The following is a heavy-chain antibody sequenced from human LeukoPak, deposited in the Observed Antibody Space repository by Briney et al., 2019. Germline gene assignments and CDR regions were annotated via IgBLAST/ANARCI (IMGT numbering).Heavy chain of an antibody. J-gene: IGHJ6*03. CDR3: AKDTYSLSGPGYMDV. D-gene: IGHD1-26*01. CDR2: IRYDGSNK. CDR1: GFTFSSYG. Sequence: GGSLRLSSAASGFTFSSYGMHWVRQAPGKGLEWVAFIRYDGSNKYYADSVKGRFTISRDNSKNTLYLQMNSLRAEDTAVYYCAKDTYSLSGPGYMDVWGKGTTVTVSS. V-gene: IGHV3-30*02.